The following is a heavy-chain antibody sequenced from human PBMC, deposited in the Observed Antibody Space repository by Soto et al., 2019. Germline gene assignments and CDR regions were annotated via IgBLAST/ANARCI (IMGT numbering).Heavy chain of an antibody. V-gene: IGHV3-21*01. CDR3: ARDDDDKWDY. CDR2: ISSSSSYI. CDR1: GSTFSSYS. J-gene: IGHJ4*02. D-gene: IGHD1-1*01. Sequence: EVQLVESGGGLVKPGGSLRLSCAASGSTFSSYSMNWVRQAPGKGLEWVSSISSSSSYIYYADSVKGRFTISRDNDKNSLYLQMNSLRAEDTDVYYCARDDDDKWDYWGQGTLVTVSS.